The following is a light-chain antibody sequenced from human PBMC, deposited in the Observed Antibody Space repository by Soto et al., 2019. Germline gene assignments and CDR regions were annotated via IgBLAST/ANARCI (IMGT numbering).Light chain of an antibody. CDR3: QQYNNWPIT. V-gene: IGKV3-15*01. J-gene: IGKJ5*01. CDR2: AAS. Sequence: TKSPATLSVSPRERATLFCRASQGISTLLAWYQQKPGQAPRLLIYAASTRAAGIPARFSGSGSGTDFTLTISSLQSEDFAVYYCQQYNNWPITFGQGTRLEIK. CDR1: QGISTL.